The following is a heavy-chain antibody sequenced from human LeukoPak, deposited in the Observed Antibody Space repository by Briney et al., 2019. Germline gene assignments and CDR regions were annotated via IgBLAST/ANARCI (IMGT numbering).Heavy chain of an antibody. CDR2: ITPSGDGT. Sequence: GGSLRLSCVASGFTFSSPAMSWVRQTPGKGLEWVSSITPSGDGTYYAASVKGRFTISRDNSKNSLYLQMYSLTAEDTAVYYCARDGDHSCGDYWGQGTLVTVSS. CDR1: GFTFSSPA. V-gene: IGHV3-23*01. J-gene: IGHJ4*02. CDR3: ARDGDHSCGDY. D-gene: IGHD2-2*01.